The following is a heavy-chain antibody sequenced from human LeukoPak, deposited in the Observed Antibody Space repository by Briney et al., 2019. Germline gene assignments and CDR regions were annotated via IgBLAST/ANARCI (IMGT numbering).Heavy chain of an antibody. CDR1: GGSISSYY. D-gene: IGHD6-13*01. Sequence: TLETLSLTCTVSGGSISSYYWSWIRQPPGKGLEWIGYIYYSGSTNYNPSLKSRVTISVDTSKNQFSLKLSSVTAADTAVYYCARTSSSWPYYYYHMDVWGKGTTVTVSS. J-gene: IGHJ6*03. V-gene: IGHV4-59*01. CDR3: ARTSSSWPYYYYHMDV. CDR2: IYYSGST.